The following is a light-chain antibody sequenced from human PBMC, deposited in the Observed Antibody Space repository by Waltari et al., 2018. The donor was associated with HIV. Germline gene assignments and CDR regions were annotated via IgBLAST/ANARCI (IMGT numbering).Light chain of an antibody. J-gene: IGKJ1*01. CDR2: AAS. CDR1: PDISNY. Sequence: IQMTQSPSSLSGSVGVKIPITCRASPDISNYVAWYQQKPGKIPQLLIYAASTLQSGVPTRFSGGGSGTEFNFTIRSLQPEDVGTYYCQRYNSAPRTFGQGSTV. V-gene: IGKV1-27*01. CDR3: QRYNSAPRT.